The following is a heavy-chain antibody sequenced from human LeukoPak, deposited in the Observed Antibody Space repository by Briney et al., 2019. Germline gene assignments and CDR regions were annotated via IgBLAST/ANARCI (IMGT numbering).Heavy chain of an antibody. CDR1: GFTFSSYS. Sequence: GGSLRLSCAASGFTFSSYSMNWVRQAPGKGLEWVSSISSSSSYIYYADSVKGRFTISRDNAKNSLYLQMNSLRAGDTAGYYCARGYGSGSYAIDYWGQGTLVTVS. J-gene: IGHJ4*02. V-gene: IGHV3-21*01. D-gene: IGHD3-10*01. CDR3: ARGYGSGSYAIDY. CDR2: ISSSSSYI.